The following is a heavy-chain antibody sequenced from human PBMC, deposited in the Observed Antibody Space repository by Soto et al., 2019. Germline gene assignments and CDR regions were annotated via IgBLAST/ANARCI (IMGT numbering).Heavy chain of an antibody. V-gene: IGHV4-4*07. CDR2: IYTSGST. CDR1: GGSISSYY. D-gene: IGHD3-22*01. CDR3: ARVGYYYDSSGYPMPDDAFDI. J-gene: IGHJ3*02. Sequence: NPSETLSLTCTVSGGSISSYYWSWIRQPAGKGLEWIGRIYTSGSTNYNPSLKSRVTMSVDTSKNQFSLKLSSVTAADTAVYYCARVGYYYDSSGYPMPDDAFDIWGQGTMVTVSS.